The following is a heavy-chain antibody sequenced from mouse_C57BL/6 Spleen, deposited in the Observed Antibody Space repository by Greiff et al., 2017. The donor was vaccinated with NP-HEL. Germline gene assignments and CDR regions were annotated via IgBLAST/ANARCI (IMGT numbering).Heavy chain of an antibody. V-gene: IGHV1-80*01. CDR2: IYPGDGDT. J-gene: IGHJ4*01. Sequence: VQLQESGAELVKPGASVKISCKASGYAFSSYWMNWVKQRPGKGLEWIGQIYPGDGDTNYNGKFKGKATLTADKSSSTAYMQLSSLTSEDSAVYFCARSNRNYAMDYWGQGTSVTVSS. CDR3: ARSNRNYAMDY. CDR1: GYAFSSYW. D-gene: IGHD6-1*01.